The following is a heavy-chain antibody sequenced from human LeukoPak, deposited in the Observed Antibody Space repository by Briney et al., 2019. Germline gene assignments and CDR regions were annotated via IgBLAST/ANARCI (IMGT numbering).Heavy chain of an antibody. J-gene: IGHJ4*02. V-gene: IGHV4-59*01. CDR3: ARGGGYSSNDY. CDR2: IYYSGST. CDR1: GGSISSYY. Sequence: PSETLSLTCTVSGGSISSYYWSWIRQPPGKGLEWIGYIYYSGSTNYNPSLKSRATISVDTSKNQFSLKLSSVTAADTAVYYCARGGGYSSNDYWGQGTLVTVSS. D-gene: IGHD4-11*01.